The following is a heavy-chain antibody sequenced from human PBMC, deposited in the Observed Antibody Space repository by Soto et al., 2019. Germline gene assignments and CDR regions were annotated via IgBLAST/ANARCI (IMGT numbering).Heavy chain of an antibody. CDR1: GFTFSDYY. CDR3: ARGSVDYSNYVWFDP. J-gene: IGHJ5*02. D-gene: IGHD4-4*01. Sequence: LRLSCAASGFTFSDYYMSWIRQAPGKGLEWVSYISSSGSTIYYADSVKGRFTISRDNAKNSLYLQMNSLRAEDTAVYYCARGSVDYSNYVWFDPWGQGTLVTVSS. V-gene: IGHV3-11*01. CDR2: ISSSGSTI.